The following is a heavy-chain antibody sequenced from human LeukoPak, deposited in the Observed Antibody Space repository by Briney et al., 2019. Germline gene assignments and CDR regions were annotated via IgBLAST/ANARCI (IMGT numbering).Heavy chain of an antibody. Sequence: GGSLRLSCAASGFTFSSYAMSWVRQAPGKGLEWVSAISGSGDSTYYADSVKGRFTISRDNSKNTLYLQMNSLSAEDTAVYYCIRDLGLSHAFGAFDVWGQGTLVTVSS. CDR1: GFTFSSYA. J-gene: IGHJ3*01. CDR2: ISGSGDST. D-gene: IGHD5-24*01. V-gene: IGHV3-23*01. CDR3: IRDLGLSHAFGAFDV.